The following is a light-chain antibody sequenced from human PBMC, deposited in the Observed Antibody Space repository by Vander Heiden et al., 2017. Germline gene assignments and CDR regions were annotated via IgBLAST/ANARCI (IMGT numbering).Light chain of an antibody. J-gene: IGLJ2*01. Sequence: QSVLTQPPSASGTPGQRVTVSCSGSSSNIESSYVSWYQQLPGAAPRLLIYKNVQRPSGVPDRFSASKFGTSASLAISGLRSEDEADYYCAAWDSSLSGPVFGGGTKLTVL. CDR2: KNV. V-gene: IGLV1-47*01. CDR3: AAWDSSLSGPV. CDR1: SSNIESSY.